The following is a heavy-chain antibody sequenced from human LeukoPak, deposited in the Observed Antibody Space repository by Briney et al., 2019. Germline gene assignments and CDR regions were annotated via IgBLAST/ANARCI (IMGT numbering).Heavy chain of an antibody. D-gene: IGHD2-15*01. Sequence: GASGKVSCKASGYTFTSYGISWVRQAPGQGLEWMGWISAYNGNTNYAQKLQGRVTMTTDTSTSTAYMELRSLRSDDTAVYYCARDLVCSGGSCYGRRRFDPWGQGTLVTVSS. CDR1: GYTFTSYG. J-gene: IGHJ5*02. V-gene: IGHV1-18*01. CDR3: ARDLVCSGGSCYGRRRFDP. CDR2: ISAYNGNT.